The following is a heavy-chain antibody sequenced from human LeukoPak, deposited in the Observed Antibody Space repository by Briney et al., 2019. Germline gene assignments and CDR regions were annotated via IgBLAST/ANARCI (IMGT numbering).Heavy chain of an antibody. D-gene: IGHD6-6*01. CDR1: GFTFSSYA. Sequence: PGGSLRLSCAASGFTFSSYAMTWVRQAPGKGLEWVSYISSSSSNIYDADSMKGRFTLSRDNTKNSLYLQMNSLRDEDTAVYYCARGGYSSSSYFYYYMDVWGKGTTVTVSS. V-gene: IGHV3-21*06. CDR2: ISSSSSNI. J-gene: IGHJ6*03. CDR3: ARGGYSSSSYFYYYMDV.